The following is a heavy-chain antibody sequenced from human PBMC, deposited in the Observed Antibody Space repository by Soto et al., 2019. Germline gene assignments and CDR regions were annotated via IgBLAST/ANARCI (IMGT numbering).Heavy chain of an antibody. CDR3: ARGLLYATTYFDY. V-gene: IGHV1-69*06. CDR1: GDTFTTNS. Sequence: QVQLVQSGAEVKKPGSSVKVSCKASGDTFTTNSLNWVRQAPGQGLEWMGGIIPVVGTTKYAQKYQDRVTITGDKSKNTDYMELSSLRSDDTDVYYCARGLLYATTYFDYWGQGTPVTVSS. CDR2: IIPVVGTT. D-gene: IGHD2-8*01. J-gene: IGHJ4*02.